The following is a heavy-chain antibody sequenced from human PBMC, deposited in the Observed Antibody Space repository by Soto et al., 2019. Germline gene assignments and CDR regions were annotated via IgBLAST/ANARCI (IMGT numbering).Heavy chain of an antibody. V-gene: IGHV1-69*13. Sequence: SVKVSCKASGGTFSSYAISWVRQAPGQGLEWMGGIIPILGTANYAQKFQGRVTITADESTSTAYMELSSLRSEDTAVYYCARARGSGYYLFDYWGQGTLVTVSS. CDR2: IIPILGTA. J-gene: IGHJ4*02. CDR3: ARARGSGYYLFDY. D-gene: IGHD3-22*01. CDR1: GGTFSSYA.